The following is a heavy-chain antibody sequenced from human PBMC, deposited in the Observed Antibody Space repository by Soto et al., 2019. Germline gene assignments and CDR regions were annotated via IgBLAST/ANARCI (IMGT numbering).Heavy chain of an antibody. J-gene: IGHJ4*02. CDR3: ARESEDLTSNFDY. CDR2: ISSTTNYI. V-gene: IGHV3-21*06. Sequence: AVSLGLSCAASRFPFNRYSMNWVRQVPGKGLEWVSSISSTTNYIYYGDSMKGRFTISRDNAKNSLYLEMNSLRAEYTAVYYCARESEDLTSNFDYWGQGTLVTVSS. CDR1: RFPFNRYS.